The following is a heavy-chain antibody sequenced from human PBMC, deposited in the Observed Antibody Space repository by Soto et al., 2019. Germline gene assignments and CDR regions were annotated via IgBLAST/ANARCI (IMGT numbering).Heavy chain of an antibody. V-gene: IGHV5-10-1*01. J-gene: IGHJ4*02. CDR2: IDPSDSYT. CDR3: AREGGHYYDSSGPLDY. D-gene: IGHD3-22*01. Sequence: RXESLKISCKGSGYSLTSYWISWVRQIPGKGLEWMGRIDPSDSYTNYSPSFQGHVTISADKSISTAYLQWSSLKASDTAMYYCAREGGHYYDSSGPLDYWGQGTLVTVSS. CDR1: GYSLTSYW.